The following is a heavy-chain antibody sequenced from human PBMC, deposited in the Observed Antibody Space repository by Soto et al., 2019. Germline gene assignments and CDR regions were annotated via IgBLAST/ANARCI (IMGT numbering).Heavy chain of an antibody. V-gene: IGHV3-33*01. CDR2: IWYDGSNK. Sequence: GGSLRLSCAASGFTFSSYGMHWVRQAPGKGLEWVAVIWYDGSNKYYADSVKGRFTISRDNSKNTLYLQMNSLRAEDTAVYYCARDGYRYSSSWFYFDYWGRGTLVTVSS. CDR3: ARDGYRYSSSWFYFDY. CDR1: GFTFSSYG. D-gene: IGHD6-13*01. J-gene: IGHJ4*02.